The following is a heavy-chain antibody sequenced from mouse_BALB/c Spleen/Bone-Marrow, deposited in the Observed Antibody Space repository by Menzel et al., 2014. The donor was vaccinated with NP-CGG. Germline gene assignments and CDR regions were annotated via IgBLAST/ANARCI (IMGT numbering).Heavy chain of an antibody. CDR2: INPSNGRT. V-gene: IGHV1S81*02. Sequence: VQLQQSGAELVKPGASVKLSCKASGYTFTSYWIHWVKLRPGQSLEWIGEINPSNGRTNYNEKFKNKATLTVDKSSSTAYIQLSSLTSEDSAVYYCARYDGPAWLAYWGQGTLVTVSA. CDR3: ARYDGPAWLAY. D-gene: IGHD2-3*01. J-gene: IGHJ3*01. CDR1: GYTFTSYW.